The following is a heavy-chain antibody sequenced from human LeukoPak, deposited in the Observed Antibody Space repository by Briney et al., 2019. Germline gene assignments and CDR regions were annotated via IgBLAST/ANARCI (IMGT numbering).Heavy chain of an antibody. CDR2: IFHSGST. CDR3: ARGPGDFWSGYYVDY. J-gene: IGHJ4*02. D-gene: IGHD3-3*01. V-gene: IGHV4-4*09. CDR1: GGSISSYY. Sequence: SETLSLTCTVSGGSISSYYWSWIRQPPGKGLEWIGYIFHSGSTNNNPSLKSRVTISVDTSKNQFSLKLSSVTAADTAVYYCARGPGDFWSGYYVDYWGQGTLVTVSS.